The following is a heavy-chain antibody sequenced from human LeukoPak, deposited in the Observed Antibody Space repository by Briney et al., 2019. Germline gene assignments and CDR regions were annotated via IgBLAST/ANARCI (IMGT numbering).Heavy chain of an antibody. D-gene: IGHD6-13*01. CDR2: INPNSGGT. V-gene: IGHV1-2*02. CDR1: GYTFTGYY. Sequence: GASVKVSCKASGYTFTGYYMHWVRQAPGQGLEWMGWINPNSGGTNYAQKFQGRVTMTRDTSISTAYMELSSLRSEDTAVYYCARGRGYSSSWYVFVSYAFDIWGQGTMVTVSS. J-gene: IGHJ3*02. CDR3: ARGRGYSSSWYVFVSYAFDI.